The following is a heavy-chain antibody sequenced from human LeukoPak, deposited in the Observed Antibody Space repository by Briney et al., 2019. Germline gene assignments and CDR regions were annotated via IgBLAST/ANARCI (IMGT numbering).Heavy chain of an antibody. CDR2: IWYDGSNK. CDR3: ARDPASFSYYYYYYYMDV. Sequence: PGGSLRLSGAASGFTFSSYGMHWVRQAPGKGLEWVAVIWYDGSNKYYADSVKGRFTISRDNSKNTLYLQMNSLRAEDTAVYYCARDPASFSYYYYYYYMDVWGKGTTVTVSS. CDR1: GFTFSSYG. J-gene: IGHJ6*03. V-gene: IGHV3-33*01. D-gene: IGHD3-16*02.